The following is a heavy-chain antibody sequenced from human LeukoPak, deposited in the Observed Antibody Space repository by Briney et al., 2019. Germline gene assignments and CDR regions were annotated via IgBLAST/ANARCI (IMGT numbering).Heavy chain of an antibody. CDR2: IGGGGVTT. D-gene: IGHD1-26*01. V-gene: IGHV3-64*02. J-gene: IGHJ2*01. CDR3: AREGGGSGLWYYDL. CDR1: GFTFSSYS. Sequence: AGGSLRLSCAASGFTFSSYSMHWVRQAPGKGPEFVSVIGGGGVTTFYADSVKDRFTISRDNSKNTLYLEMGSHRAEDMAVYYCAREGGGSGLWYYDLWGRGTLVTVSS.